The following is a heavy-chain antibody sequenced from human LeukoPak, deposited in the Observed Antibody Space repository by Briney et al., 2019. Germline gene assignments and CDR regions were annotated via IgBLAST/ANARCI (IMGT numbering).Heavy chain of an antibody. D-gene: IGHD1-7*01. J-gene: IGHJ6*02. V-gene: IGHV3-30-3*01. CDR2: ISYDGSNK. Sequence: GRSLRLSCAASGFTFSSYAMHWVRQAPGKGLEWVAVISYDGSNKYYADSVKGRFTISRDNSKNTLYLQMNSLRAEDTAVYYCARDKLPPYYYYGMDVWGQGTTVIVSS. CDR1: GFTFSSYA. CDR3: ARDKLPPYYYYGMDV.